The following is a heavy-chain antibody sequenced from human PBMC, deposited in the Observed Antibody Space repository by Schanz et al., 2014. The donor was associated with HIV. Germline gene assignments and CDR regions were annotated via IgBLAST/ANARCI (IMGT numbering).Heavy chain of an antibody. V-gene: IGHV3-7*01. CDR2: IKQDGSEK. Sequence: EVQLLESGGGLVQPGGSLRLSCTVSGFTFSSYWMSLVRQAPGKGLEWVANIKQDGSEKYYVDSVKGRFTISRDNAKNSLYLQMNSLRAEDTAVYYCATLPTHYGMDVWGQGTTVTVSS. D-gene: IGHD2-21*02. CDR1: GFTFSSYW. CDR3: ATLPTHYGMDV. J-gene: IGHJ6*02.